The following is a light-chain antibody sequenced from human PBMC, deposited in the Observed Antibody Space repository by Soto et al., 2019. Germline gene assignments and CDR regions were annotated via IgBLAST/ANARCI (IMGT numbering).Light chain of an antibody. CDR3: QQYNTYSYT. CDR1: QSISNW. CDR2: DAS. V-gene: IGKV1-5*01. Sequence: DIQMTQSPSTLSASVGDRVTITCRDSQSISNWLAWHQQRPGKAPKLLIYDASTLESWVPSRFSGSGSGTEFTLTISGLRPDDVATYSCQQYNTYSYTFGQGTKLEIK. J-gene: IGKJ2*01.